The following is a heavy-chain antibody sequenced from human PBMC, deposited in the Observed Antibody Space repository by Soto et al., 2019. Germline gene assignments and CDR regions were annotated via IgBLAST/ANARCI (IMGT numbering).Heavy chain of an antibody. J-gene: IGHJ6*02. V-gene: IGHV3-30*18. CDR3: AKRITISGYGDYYYYGMDV. Sequence: QVQLVESGGGVVQPGRSRRLSCAASGFTFKNYGMFWVRQAPGTGLEWVALISHDGSQRFYADSVKGRFTISRDDSKNTMSLQMNSLRAEDTAIYYCAKRITISGYGDYYYYGMDVWGQGTTVIVSS. CDR2: ISHDGSQR. CDR1: GFTFKNYG. D-gene: IGHD3-3*01.